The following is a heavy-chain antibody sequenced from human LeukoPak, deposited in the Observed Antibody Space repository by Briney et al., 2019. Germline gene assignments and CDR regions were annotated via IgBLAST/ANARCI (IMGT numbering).Heavy chain of an antibody. CDR2: IEHRGNT. V-gene: IGHV4-34*01. Sequence: PSETLSLSCVVNGESFSNHYWTWIRQSPGKGLEWNGEIEHRGNTNYNPSLKSRVTISVDTSKNEFSLKLKSVTAADTAVFYCARGRGVAARRGFDFWGLGTLVTVSS. CDR1: GESFSNHY. J-gene: IGHJ4*02. D-gene: IGHD6-6*01. CDR3: ARGRGVAARRGFDF.